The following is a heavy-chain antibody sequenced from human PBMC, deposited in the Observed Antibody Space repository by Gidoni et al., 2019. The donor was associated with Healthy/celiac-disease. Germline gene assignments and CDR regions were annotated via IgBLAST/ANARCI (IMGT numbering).Heavy chain of an antibody. Sequence: QLQLQESGPGLVKPSETLSLTCTVSGGSISSSSYYWGWIRHPPGKGLEGIGSIFYSGSTYYNPSPKSRVTISVDTSKNQFSLKLSSVTAADTAVYYCARLLPSYSSSPGPTIDYWGQGTLVTVSS. CDR3: ARLLPSYSSSPGPTIDY. V-gene: IGHV4-39*01. CDR2: IFYSGST. D-gene: IGHD6-13*01. CDR1: GGSISSSSYY. J-gene: IGHJ4*02.